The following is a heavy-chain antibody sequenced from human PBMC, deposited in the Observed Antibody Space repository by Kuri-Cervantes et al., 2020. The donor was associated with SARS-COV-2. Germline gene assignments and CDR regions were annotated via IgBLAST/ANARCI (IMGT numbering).Heavy chain of an antibody. V-gene: IGHV4-59*01. J-gene: IGHJ5*02. CDR3: ARSARRDGYNYWFDP. D-gene: IGHD5-24*01. CDR1: GGSISSYY. Sequence: SETLSLTCTVSGGSISSYYWSWIRQPPGKGLEWIGYIYYSGSTNYNPSLKSRVTISVDTSKNQFSLKLSSVTAADTAVYYCARSARRDGYNYWFDPWGQGTLVTVSS. CDR2: IYYSGST.